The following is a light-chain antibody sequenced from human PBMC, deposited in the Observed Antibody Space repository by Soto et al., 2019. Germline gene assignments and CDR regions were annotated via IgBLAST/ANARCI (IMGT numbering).Light chain of an antibody. CDR1: QSVSSN. CDR2: GAS. Sequence: EIVMTQSPATLSVSPGERATLSCRASQSVSSNLARYQQKPGQAPRLLIYGASTRATGIPARFSGSGSGTEFTLTISSLQSEDFAVYYCQQYNNWPYTFGQGTKVDIK. CDR3: QQYNNWPYT. V-gene: IGKV3-15*01. J-gene: IGKJ2*01.